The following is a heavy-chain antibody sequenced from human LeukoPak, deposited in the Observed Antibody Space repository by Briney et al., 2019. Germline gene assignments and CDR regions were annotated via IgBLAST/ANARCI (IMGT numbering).Heavy chain of an antibody. D-gene: IGHD3-16*01. CDR2: ISGSSSYI. CDR1: GFTFSSYS. J-gene: IGHJ3*02. CDR3: ARAIVLLPWLSGAFDI. V-gene: IGHV3-21*01. Sequence: GGSLRLSCAASGFTFSSYSMNWVRQAPGKGLEWVSSISGSSSYIYYADSVKGRFTISRDNAKNSLYLQMNSLRAEDTAVYYCARAIVLLPWLSGAFDIWGQGTMVTVSS.